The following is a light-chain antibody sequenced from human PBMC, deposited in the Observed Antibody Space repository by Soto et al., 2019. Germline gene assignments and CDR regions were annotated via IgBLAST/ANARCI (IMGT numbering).Light chain of an antibody. CDR2: AAS. J-gene: IGKJ5*01. CDR1: QSVSSSY. CDR3: QQYNLWPDT. V-gene: IGKV3-20*01. Sequence: EIVLTQSPGTLSLSLGERATLSCRASQSVSSSYLAWYQQKPGQAPRLLIYAASTMATGIPARFSGSGSGTEFTLTISGLQSEDFAVYYCQQYNLWPDTFGQGTRLEIK.